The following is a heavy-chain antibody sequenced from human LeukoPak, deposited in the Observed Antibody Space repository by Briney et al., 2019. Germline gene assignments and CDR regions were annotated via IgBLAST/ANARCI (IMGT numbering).Heavy chain of an antibody. CDR3: ANDDYSSGWYERIDY. V-gene: IGHV3-23*01. D-gene: IGHD6-19*01. CDR1: GFTFSSYA. CDR2: ISGSGGST. J-gene: IGHJ4*02. Sequence: PGGSLRLSCAASGFTFSSYAMSWVRQAPGKGLEWVSAISGSGGSTYYADSVKGRFTISRDNSKNTLYLQMNSLRAEDTAVYYCANDDYSSGWYERIDYWGQGTLVTVSS.